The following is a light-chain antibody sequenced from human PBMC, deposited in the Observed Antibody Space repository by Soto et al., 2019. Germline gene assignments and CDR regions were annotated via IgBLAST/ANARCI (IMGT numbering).Light chain of an antibody. V-gene: IGKV1-5*01. CDR3: QQYETFSGT. Sequence: DIQMTQSPSTLSSSVGDRVIITCRASQSISRQLAWYQQKPGKAPKVLIYDDSTLESGVPSRFSGSGSETEFTLTISSLQPDDFATYYCQQYETFSGTFGPGTKVDIK. CDR2: DDS. J-gene: IGKJ1*01. CDR1: QSISRQ.